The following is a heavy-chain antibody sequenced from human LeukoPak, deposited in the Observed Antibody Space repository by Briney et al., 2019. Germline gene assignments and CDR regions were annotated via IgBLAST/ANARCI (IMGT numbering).Heavy chain of an antibody. J-gene: IGHJ4*02. CDR1: GYTFTSYY. V-gene: IGHV1-69*04. Sequence: GASVKVSCKASGYTFTSYYMHWVRQAPGQGLEWMGRIIPILGIANYAQKFQGRVTITADKSTSTAYMELSSLRSEDTAVYYCARDLLEATTDIENDYWGQGTLVTVSS. CDR3: ARDLLEATTDIENDY. D-gene: IGHD1-1*01. CDR2: IIPILGIA.